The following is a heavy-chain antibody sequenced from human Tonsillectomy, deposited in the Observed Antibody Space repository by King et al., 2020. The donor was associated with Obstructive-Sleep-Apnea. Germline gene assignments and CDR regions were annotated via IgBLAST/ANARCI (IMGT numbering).Heavy chain of an antibody. CDR2: FKSKINGGTI. V-gene: IGHV3-15*01. CDR1: GFTFSNAW. Sequence: VQLVESGGGLVKPGGSLRLSCAASGFTFSNAWMSWVRQAPGKGLEWVGRFKSKINGGTIDYAAPVKGRFTISRDDSKNTLYLQMNSLKIEDTAIYYCSTEDDWGQGTLVTVSS. J-gene: IGHJ4*02. CDR3: STEDD.